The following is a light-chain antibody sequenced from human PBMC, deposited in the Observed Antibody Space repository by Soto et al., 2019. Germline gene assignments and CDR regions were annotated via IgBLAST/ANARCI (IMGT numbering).Light chain of an antibody. CDR3: CSYVGSYSYV. V-gene: IGLV2-11*01. Sequence: QSVLTQPRSVSGSSGQSVTVSCIGTSSDVGDYNSVSWYQQHPGKAPKLMIYDVSKRPSGVPDRFSGSKSGNTASLTISGLQAEDEADYYCCSYVGSYSYVFGIGTKVTVL. J-gene: IGLJ1*01. CDR2: DVS. CDR1: SSDVGDYNS.